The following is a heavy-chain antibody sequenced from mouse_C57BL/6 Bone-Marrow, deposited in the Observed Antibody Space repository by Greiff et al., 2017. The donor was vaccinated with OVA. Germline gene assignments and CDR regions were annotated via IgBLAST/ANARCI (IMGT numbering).Heavy chain of an antibody. D-gene: IGHD1-1*01. Sequence: QVQLKQSGAELARPGASVKLSCKASGYTFTSYGISWVKQRTGQGLEWIGEIYPRSGNTYYNEKFKGKATLTADKSSSTAYMELRSLTSEDSAVYFCARRYGSSPFAYWGQGTLVTVSA. V-gene: IGHV1-81*01. CDR3: ARRYGSSPFAY. CDR1: GYTFTSYG. CDR2: IYPRSGNT. J-gene: IGHJ3*01.